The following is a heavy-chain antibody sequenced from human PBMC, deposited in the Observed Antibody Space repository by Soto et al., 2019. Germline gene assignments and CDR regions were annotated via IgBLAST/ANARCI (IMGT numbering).Heavy chain of an antibody. J-gene: IGHJ3*02. D-gene: IGHD4-17*01. CDR2: IWYDGSNK. CDR1: GFTFSSYG. CDR3: ARPYGDYSGPLGAFDI. Sequence: QVQLVESGGGVVQPGRSLRLSCAACGFTFSSYGMHWVRQAPDKGLEWVAVIWYDGSNKYYADSVKGRFTISRDNSKNTLYLQMNSLRAEDTAVYYCARPYGDYSGPLGAFDIWGQGTMVTVSS. V-gene: IGHV3-33*01.